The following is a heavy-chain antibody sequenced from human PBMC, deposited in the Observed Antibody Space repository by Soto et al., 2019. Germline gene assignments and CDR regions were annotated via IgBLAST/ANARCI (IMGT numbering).Heavy chain of an antibody. CDR3: IGVVVHGAGVDY. V-gene: IGHV3-7*01. J-gene: IGHJ4*02. Sequence: PGGSLRLSCAASGFTFSSYWMSWARQAPGKGLEWVANIKQDGSEKYYVDSVKGRFTISRDNAKNSLYLQMNSLRAEDTAVYYCIGVVVHGAGVDYWGQGTLVTVSS. CDR1: GFTFSSYW. D-gene: IGHD3-3*01. CDR2: IKQDGSEK.